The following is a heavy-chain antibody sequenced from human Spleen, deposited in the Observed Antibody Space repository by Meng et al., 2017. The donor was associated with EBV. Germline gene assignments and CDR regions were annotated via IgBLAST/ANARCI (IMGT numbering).Heavy chain of an antibody. CDR2: IYHSGST. J-gene: IGHJ5*02. Sequence: QVQLQESGLGRVKPSGTLSLTCAVSGGSISSSNLWSWVRKPPGKGLEWIGEIYHSGSTNYNPSLKSRVTISVDKSKNQFSLKLSSVTAADTAVYYCARDSTMPENWFDPWGQGTLVTVSS. V-gene: IGHV4-4*02. D-gene: IGHD2-2*01. CDR3: ARDSTMPENWFDP. CDR1: GGSISSSNL.